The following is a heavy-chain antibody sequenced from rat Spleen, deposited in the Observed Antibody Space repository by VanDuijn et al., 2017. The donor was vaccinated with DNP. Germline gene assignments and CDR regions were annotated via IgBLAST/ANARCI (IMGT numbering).Heavy chain of an antibody. CDR1: GFTFSDYA. J-gene: IGHJ4*01. CDR2: IRYDGDRT. V-gene: IGHV5-17*01. D-gene: IGHD1-3*01. CDR3: ARDDYGSSGGMDA. Sequence: EVQLVESGGGLVPPGRSQKLSCAASGFTFSDYAMAWVRQAPKSGLEWVATIRYDGDRTYYRDSVKGRFTISRDDAKSTLYLQMDSLRSEDTATYYCARDDYGSSGGMDAWGQGTSVTVSS.